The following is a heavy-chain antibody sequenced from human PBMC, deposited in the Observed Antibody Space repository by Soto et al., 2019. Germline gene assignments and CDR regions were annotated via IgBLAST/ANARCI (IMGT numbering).Heavy chain of an antibody. CDR2: ISGSGGST. CDR3: AKTWGYCSSTSCGDAFDI. CDR1: GFTFNCYA. J-gene: IGHJ3*02. D-gene: IGHD2-2*01. V-gene: IGHV3-23*01. Sequence: GGSRRLSCSASGFTFNCYAMSWVRQAPGKGLEWVSAISGSGGSTYYADSVRGRFTISRDNSKNTLYLQMNSLRAEDTAVYYCAKTWGYCSSTSCGDAFDIWGQGTMVTVSS.